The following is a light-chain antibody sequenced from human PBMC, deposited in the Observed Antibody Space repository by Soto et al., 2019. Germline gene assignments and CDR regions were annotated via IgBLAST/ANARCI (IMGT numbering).Light chain of an antibody. CDR1: RSDVGGYNY. CDR2: EVS. CDR3: SSFAGSTHVV. V-gene: IGLV2-8*01. Sequence: QSALTQPPSASGSPGQSVTISCTGTRSDVGGYNYVSWYQQYPGKAPKLMIYEVSNRPSGVPDRFSGSKSGNTASLTVSGLQAEDEADYYCSSFAGSTHVVFGGGTKLTVL. J-gene: IGLJ2*01.